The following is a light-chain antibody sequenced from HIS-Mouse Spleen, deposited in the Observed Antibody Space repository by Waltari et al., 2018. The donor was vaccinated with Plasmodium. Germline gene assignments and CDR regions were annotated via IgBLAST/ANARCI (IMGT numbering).Light chain of an antibody. J-gene: IGLJ1*01. CDR3: CSYAGSSTYV. Sequence: QSALTQPASVSGSPGQSITISCTGTSSDVGSYNLVSWYQQHPGKAPKPMIYEGSKRPAGVYKRFSGSKSGNTASLTISGLQAEDEADYYCCSYAGSSTYVFGTGTKVTVL. V-gene: IGLV2-23*01. CDR1: SSDVGSYNL. CDR2: EGS.